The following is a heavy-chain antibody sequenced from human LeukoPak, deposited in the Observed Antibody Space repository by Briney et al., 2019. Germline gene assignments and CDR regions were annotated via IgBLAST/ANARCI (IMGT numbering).Heavy chain of an antibody. CDR1: GGTFSSYA. J-gene: IGHJ6*03. D-gene: IGHD5-24*01. CDR3: ASGWPRGYYYYMDV. CDR2: IIPIFGTA. V-gene: IGHV1-69*05. Sequence: SVKVSCKASGGTFSSYAVSWVRQAPGQGLEWMGGIIPIFGTANYAQKFQGRVTITTDESTSTAYMELSSLRSEDTAVYYCASGWPRGYYYYMDVWGKGTTVTVSS.